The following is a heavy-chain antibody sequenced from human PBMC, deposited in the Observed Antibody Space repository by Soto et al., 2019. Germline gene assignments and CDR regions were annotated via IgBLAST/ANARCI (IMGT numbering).Heavy chain of an antibody. CDR1: GFTFSAYA. D-gene: IGHD4-17*01. CDR3: AKAVTKGSFLQDWYFAL. J-gene: IGHJ2*01. V-gene: IGHV3-23*01. CDR2: VSGSGDKR. Sequence: LESGGASVQPGGSLRLSCAASGFTFSAYAMNWVRQAPGKGLEWVSGVSGSGDKRHYADSVRDRFTISRDNSKNTLDLQVDSLGVEDKAMYYCAKAVTKGSFLQDWYFALWGPGTQVTVSS.